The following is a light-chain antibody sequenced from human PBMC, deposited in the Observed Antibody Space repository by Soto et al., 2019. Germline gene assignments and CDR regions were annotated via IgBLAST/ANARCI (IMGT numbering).Light chain of an antibody. J-gene: IGLJ2*01. CDR2: EVT. V-gene: IGLV2-8*01. CDR3: SSYGCGDNFGV. CDR1: SSDVGAYNY. Sequence: QSALTQPPSASGSPGQSVTISCTGTSSDVGAYNYVSWYQQHPGQAPKLMIYEVTKRPSGVPDRFSGSKSGNTASPTVSWLQAEDEAEYYCSSYGCGDNFGVFGGGTKLTVL.